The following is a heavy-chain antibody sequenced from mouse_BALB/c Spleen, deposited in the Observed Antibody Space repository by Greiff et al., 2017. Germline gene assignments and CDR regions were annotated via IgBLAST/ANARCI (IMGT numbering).Heavy chain of an antibody. D-gene: IGHD2-3*01. CDR1: GDSITSGY. Sequence: EVKVVESGPSLVKPSQTLSLTCSVTGDSITSGYWNWIRKFPGNKLEYMGYISYSGSTYYNPSLKSRISITRDTSKNQYYLQLNSVTTEDTATYYCARCDGYPFAYWGQGTLVTVSA. CDR3: ARCDGYPFAY. V-gene: IGHV3-8*02. CDR2: ISYSGST. J-gene: IGHJ3*01.